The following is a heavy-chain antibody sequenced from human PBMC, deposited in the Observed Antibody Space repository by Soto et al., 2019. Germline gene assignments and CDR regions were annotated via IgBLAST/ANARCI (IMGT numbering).Heavy chain of an antibody. D-gene: IGHD5-12*01. CDR2: IYPGDSNI. CDR3: ARHLRLSSGGNYFDF. J-gene: IGHJ4*02. V-gene: IGHV5-51*01. Sequence: PGESLKISCEASGYIFTNYWIAWVRQMPGRGLEWMAMIYPGDSNIKYNPSFQGQVTISADKSISTAYLQWSSLKASDTAIYFCARHLRLSSGGNYFDFWGLGTLVTVSS. CDR1: GYIFTNYW.